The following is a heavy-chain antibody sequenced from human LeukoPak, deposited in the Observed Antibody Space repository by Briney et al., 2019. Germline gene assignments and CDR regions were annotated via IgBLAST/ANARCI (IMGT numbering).Heavy chain of an antibody. CDR1: GFTFSNYA. J-gene: IGHJ2*01. Sequence: GGSLRLPCAASGFTFSNYAMSWVRQAPGKGLEWVSAISGSGGSTYYADSMKGRFTISRDNSKNTLYLQMNSLRAEDTAVYYCAKDRGYYDSSGYYYWYFDLWGRGTLVTVSS. V-gene: IGHV3-23*01. CDR2: ISGSGGST. D-gene: IGHD3-22*01. CDR3: AKDRGYYDSSGYYYWYFDL.